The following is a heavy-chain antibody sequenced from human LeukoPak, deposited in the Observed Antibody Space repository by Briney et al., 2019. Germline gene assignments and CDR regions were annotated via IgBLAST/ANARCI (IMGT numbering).Heavy chain of an antibody. CDR3: ARAPSEIGGYYPEYFRH. CDR2: IKSDGST. D-gene: IGHD3-22*01. CDR1: GFTFSSYW. J-gene: IGHJ1*01. V-gene: IGHV3-74*01. Sequence: PGGSLRLSCAASGFTFSSYWVHWVRQAPGKGLVWVSRIKSDGSTRYADSVKGRFTVSRDNAKNTASLQMNSLRAEDTGVYYCARAPSEIGGYYPEYFRHWGQGTLVIVSS.